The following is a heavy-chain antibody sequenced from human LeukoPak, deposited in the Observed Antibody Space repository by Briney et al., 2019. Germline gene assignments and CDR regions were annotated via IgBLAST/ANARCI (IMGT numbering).Heavy chain of an antibody. Sequence: GASVKVSCKASGYTFTGYYMHWVRQAPGRGLEWMGWINPNSGGTNYAQKFQGRVSLTRDMSISTAYMELSRLTSDDTAVYYCARDHNWGPDYWGQGTLVSVSS. CDR2: INPNSGGT. J-gene: IGHJ4*02. CDR1: GYTFTGYY. V-gene: IGHV1-2*02. D-gene: IGHD7-27*01. CDR3: ARDHNWGPDY.